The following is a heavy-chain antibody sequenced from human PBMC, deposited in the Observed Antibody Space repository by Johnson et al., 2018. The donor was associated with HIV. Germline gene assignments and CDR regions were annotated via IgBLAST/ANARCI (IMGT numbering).Heavy chain of an antibody. D-gene: IGHD1-26*01. Sequence: QVQLVESGGGVVQPGGSLRLSCAASGLTISDNYMSWVRQAPGKGLELVAVISYDGSNKYYADSVKGRFTISRDNSKNTLYLQMNSLRAEDTAVYYCAREWDPRTPDAFDIWGQGTMVTVSS. J-gene: IGHJ3*02. CDR3: AREWDPRTPDAFDI. V-gene: IGHV3-30*03. CDR2: ISYDGSNK. CDR1: GLTISDNY.